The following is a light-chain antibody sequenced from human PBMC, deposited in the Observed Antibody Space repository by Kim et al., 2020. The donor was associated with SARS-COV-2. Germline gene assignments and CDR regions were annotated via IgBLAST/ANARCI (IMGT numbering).Light chain of an antibody. V-gene: IGKV3-20*01. CDR2: GAS. CDR3: QYYGSSLT. Sequence: LSPGERATLSCRASQSVSSSYLAWYQQKPGQAPRLLIYGASSRATAIPDRFSGSGSGTDFTLTISRLEPEDFAVYYCQYYGSSLTFGQGTKVDIK. J-gene: IGKJ1*01. CDR1: QSVSSSY.